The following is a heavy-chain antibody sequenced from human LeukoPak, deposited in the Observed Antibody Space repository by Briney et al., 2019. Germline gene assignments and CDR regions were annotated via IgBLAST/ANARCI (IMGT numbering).Heavy chain of an antibody. CDR3: GRDLEYHFWSGYSINWFES. CDR1: GFTFSSYS. J-gene: IGHJ5*01. D-gene: IGHD3-3*01. V-gene: IGHV3-21*01. CDR2: ISSSSSYI. Sequence: PGGSLRLSCAASGFTFSSYSMNWVRQAPGKGLEWVSSISSSSSYIYYADSVKGRFTISRDNAKNSLYLQMNSLRAEDTAVYYCGRDLEYHFWSGYSINWFESWGQGTLVTVSS.